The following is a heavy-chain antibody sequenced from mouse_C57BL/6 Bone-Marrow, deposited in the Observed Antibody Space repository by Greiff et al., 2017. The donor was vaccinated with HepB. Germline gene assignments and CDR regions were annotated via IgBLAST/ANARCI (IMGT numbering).Heavy chain of an antibody. V-gene: IGHV5-16*01. CDR3: ARDDYGSSLDY. D-gene: IGHD1-1*01. J-gene: IGHJ2*01. CDR1: GFTFSDYY. CDR2: INYDGSST. Sequence: EVKLMESEGGLVQPGSSMKLSCTASGFTFSDYYMAWVRQVPEKGLEWVANINYDGSSTYYLDSLKSRFIISRDNAKNILYLQMSSLKSEDTATYYCARDDYGSSLDYWGQGTTLTVSS.